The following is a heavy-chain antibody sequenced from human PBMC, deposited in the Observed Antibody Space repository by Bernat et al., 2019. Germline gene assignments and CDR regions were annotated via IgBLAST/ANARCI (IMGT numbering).Heavy chain of an antibody. D-gene: IGHD2-2*01. CDR2: ISGSGGST. CDR1: GFTFSSYA. Sequence: EVQLLESGGGLVQPGGSLRLSCAASGFTFSSYAMSWVRQAPGKGLEWVSAISGSGGSTYYADSVKGRFIISRDNSKNTLYLQMNSLRAEDTAVYYCAYRGYCSSTSCPYYYYGMDVWGQGTTVTVSS. V-gene: IGHV3-23*01. CDR3: AYRGYCSSTSCPYYYYGMDV. J-gene: IGHJ6*02.